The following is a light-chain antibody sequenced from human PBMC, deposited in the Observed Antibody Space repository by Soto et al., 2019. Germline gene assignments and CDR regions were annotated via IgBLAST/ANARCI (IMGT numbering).Light chain of an antibody. CDR1: QSFSSS. V-gene: IGKV3-11*01. Sequence: ELVLTQSPATLSLSPGERATLSCRASQSFSSSLAWYQQKPGQAPRLLIDDASNRATGIPARFSGSGSGTDFTLTINSLEPEDFAVYYCQQLTNRQWPFGPGPNLDSK. CDR3: QQLTNRQWP. CDR2: DAS. J-gene: IGKJ1*01.